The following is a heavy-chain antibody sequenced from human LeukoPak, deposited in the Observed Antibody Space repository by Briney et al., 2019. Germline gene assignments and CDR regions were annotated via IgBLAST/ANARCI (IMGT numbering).Heavy chain of an antibody. Sequence: PSETLSLTCTVSGASIRIGDDYWSWIRQPPGKGLEWIGYIYDSGSTYYNPSLKSRITISVDTSENRFSLKLSSVTATDTAVYYCARDCSGGSCYGAFDIWGQGTMVTVSS. CDR2: IYDSGST. J-gene: IGHJ3*02. CDR3: ARDCSGGSCYGAFDI. V-gene: IGHV4-30-4*01. CDR1: GASIRIGDDY. D-gene: IGHD2-15*01.